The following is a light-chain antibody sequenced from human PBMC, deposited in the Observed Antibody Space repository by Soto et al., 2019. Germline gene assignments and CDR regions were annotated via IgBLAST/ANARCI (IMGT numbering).Light chain of an antibody. V-gene: IGLV2-14*01. CDR1: TSDVV. Sequence: QSVLTQPASVSGSPGQSIAIFCARTTSDVVSWYQQQPGKAPKLILYEVSNRPSGVSDRFSGSKSGNTASLTISGLQAGDEAYYYCSSYSTRSVIFGGGTKVTVL. CDR3: SSYSTRSVI. J-gene: IGLJ2*01. CDR2: EVS.